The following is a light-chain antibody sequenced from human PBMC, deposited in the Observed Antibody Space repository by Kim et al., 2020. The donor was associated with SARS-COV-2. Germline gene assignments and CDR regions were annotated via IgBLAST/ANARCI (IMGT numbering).Light chain of an antibody. Sequence: VTIKCQFRQRVFHRTNNNDFLAWYPHKPGQHPKLLIYWASNRESRVPYPFRGSGSWTNFTLTLARLQAEDLAVYYCQQYYSTPLTFGQGTKVDIK. CDR1: QRVFHRTNNNDF. J-gene: IGKJ1*01. V-gene: IGKV4-1*01. CDR3: QQYYSTPLT. CDR2: WAS.